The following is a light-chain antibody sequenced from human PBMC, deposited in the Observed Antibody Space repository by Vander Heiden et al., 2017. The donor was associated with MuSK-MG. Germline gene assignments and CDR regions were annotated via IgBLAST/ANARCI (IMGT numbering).Light chain of an antibody. CDR3: QQANNWLT. CDR1: QCVRSN. V-gene: IGKV3-15*01. CDR2: GAS. Sequence: EIVMTLSPSPLSVSPGYRATLSCSASQCVRSNLARYQQKPGQAPRLLVYGASTRATSIQGRFGGSGSGTEFTLTISSLQSEDFAVYYWQQANNWLTFGGGTKVEIK. J-gene: IGKJ4*01.